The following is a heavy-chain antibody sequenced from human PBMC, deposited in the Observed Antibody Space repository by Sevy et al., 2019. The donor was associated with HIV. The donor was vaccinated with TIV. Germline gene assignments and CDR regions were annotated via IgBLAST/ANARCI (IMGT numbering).Heavy chain of an antibody. J-gene: IGHJ4*02. CDR3: VRTAGLTGSYEY. CDR2: ISFNGNHE. V-gene: IGHV3-30-3*01. CDR1: GFTFTNFP. D-gene: IGHD3-9*01. Sequence: GGSLRLSCAASGFTFTNFPMHWVRQAPGRGLEWVAIISFNGNHEFYADSVKGRFTISGEHSKSTLYLQTNSLRREDTAVYYCVRTAGLTGSYEYWGQGTQVTVSS.